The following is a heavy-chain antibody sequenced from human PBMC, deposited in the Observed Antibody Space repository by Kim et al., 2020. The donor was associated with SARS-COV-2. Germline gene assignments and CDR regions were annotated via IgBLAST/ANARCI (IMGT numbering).Heavy chain of an antibody. J-gene: IGHJ4*02. D-gene: IGHD5-12*01. CDR2: ISSSSSYI. V-gene: IGHV3-21*01. CDR1: GFTFSSYS. CDR3: ARDPRVPLEWLRLGDYFDY. Sequence: GGSLRLSCAASGFTFSSYSMNWVRQAPGKGLEWVSSISSSSSYIYYADSVKGRFTISRDNAKNSLYLQMNSLRAEDTAVYYCARDPRVPLEWLRLGDYFDYWGQGTLVTVSS.